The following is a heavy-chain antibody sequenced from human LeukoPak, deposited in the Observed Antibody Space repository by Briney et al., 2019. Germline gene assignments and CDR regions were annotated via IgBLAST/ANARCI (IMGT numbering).Heavy chain of an antibody. J-gene: IGHJ3*02. D-gene: IGHD3-22*01. CDR1: GFTFSSYG. V-gene: IGHV3-30*18. CDR3: AKHGYDSSGYYSGAFDI. Sequence: GGSLRLSCAASGFTFSSYGMHWVRQAPGKGLEWVAVISYDGSNKYYADSVKGRFTISRDNSKNTLYLQMNSLRAEDTAVYHCAKHGYDSSGYYSGAFDIWGQGTMVTVSS. CDR2: ISYDGSNK.